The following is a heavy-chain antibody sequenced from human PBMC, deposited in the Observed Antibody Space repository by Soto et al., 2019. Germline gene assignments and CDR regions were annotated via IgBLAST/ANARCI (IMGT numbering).Heavy chain of an antibody. J-gene: IGHJ4*02. CDR1: GFTFSSGA. Sequence: GGSLRLSCAASGFTFSSGAMSWVRQAPGKGLEWVSGIGGSGDDTEYTDSVKGRFTISRDNSKNTLYLQMNSLRAEDTALYYCAKESYNLRTDLDYWGQGTLVTVSS. CDR2: IGGSGDDT. V-gene: IGHV3-23*01. D-gene: IGHD3-10*01. CDR3: AKESYNLRTDLDY.